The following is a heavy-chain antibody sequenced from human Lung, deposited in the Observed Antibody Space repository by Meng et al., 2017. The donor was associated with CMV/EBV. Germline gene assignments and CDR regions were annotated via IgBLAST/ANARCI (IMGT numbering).Heavy chain of an antibody. CDR3: ARDVDWSLDY. D-gene: IGHD3-9*01. V-gene: IGHV1-18*01. Sequence: ASVKVSCKASGYTFTKYGISWVRQAPGQGLEWMAWISTRSDGIKYAQNFQDRVTLTTDTSTRTAYMELGGLRSDDTAMYYCARDVDWSLDYWGQGTLVTGSS. CDR2: ISTRSDGI. CDR1: GYTFTKYG. J-gene: IGHJ4*02.